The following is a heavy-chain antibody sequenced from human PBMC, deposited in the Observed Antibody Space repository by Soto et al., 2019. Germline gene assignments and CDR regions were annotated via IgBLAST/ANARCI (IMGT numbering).Heavy chain of an antibody. CDR1: GGSVNSGNYY. Sequence: QVQLQQWGAGLLKPSETLSLTCAVFGGSVNSGNYYWSWIRQPPGKGLEWIGEMSHSGGTHFNPSLTSRVTISVDPSKNLFSLKVSSVTAADPALYYCARVERGTATTVVDAFDIWGPGTMVTVSS. CDR2: MSHSGGT. J-gene: IGHJ3*02. D-gene: IGHD1-1*01. CDR3: ARVERGTATTVVDAFDI. V-gene: IGHV4-34*01.